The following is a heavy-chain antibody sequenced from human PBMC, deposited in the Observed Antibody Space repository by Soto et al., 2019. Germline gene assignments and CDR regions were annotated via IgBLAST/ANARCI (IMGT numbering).Heavy chain of an antibody. V-gene: IGHV1-46*01. D-gene: IGHD4-17*01. CDR2: INPSGGST. Sequence: ASVKVSCKASGYTFTSYYMHWVRQAPGQGLEWMGIINPSGGSTSYAQKFQGRVTMTRDTSTSTVYMELSSLRSEDTAVYYCARDGSGDYGPEYYFDYWGQGTLVTVSS. CDR1: GYTFTSYY. J-gene: IGHJ4*02. CDR3: ARDGSGDYGPEYYFDY.